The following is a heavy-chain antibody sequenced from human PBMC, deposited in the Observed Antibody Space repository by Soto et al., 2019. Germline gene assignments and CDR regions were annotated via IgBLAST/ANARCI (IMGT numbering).Heavy chain of an antibody. J-gene: IGHJ4*02. V-gene: IGHV3-48*02. CDR3: ASDRSLGSNWYYYLES. CDR2: ISSSSSNI. CDR1: GFTFSSRA. Sequence: WVSLRLSCIASGFTFSSRAMNWVCQFPGRGLEWVSYISSSSSNIDYADSVKGRFTVSRDNAKNSLYLQMNTLRDEDTAVYYCASDRSLGSNWYYYLESWGQGTLVTVSS. D-gene: IGHD1-20*01.